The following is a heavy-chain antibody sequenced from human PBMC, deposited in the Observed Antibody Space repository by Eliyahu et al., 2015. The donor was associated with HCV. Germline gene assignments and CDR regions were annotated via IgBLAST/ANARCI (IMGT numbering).Heavy chain of an antibody. Sequence: QVQLVESGGGVVQPGRSLRLSCAASGFTFSNYXXHWVRXAPGKGLEWVAALSYDESNKYYADSVKGRFTISRDNSKNTLYLQINSLRVEDTAVYYCAKRDSPDCSTTSCFDYYYYGMDVWGQGTQVTVSS. CDR2: LSYDESNK. V-gene: IGHV3-30*18. D-gene: IGHD2-2*01. CDR1: GFTFSNYX. J-gene: IGHJ6*02. CDR3: AKRDSPDCSTTSCFDYYYYGMDV.